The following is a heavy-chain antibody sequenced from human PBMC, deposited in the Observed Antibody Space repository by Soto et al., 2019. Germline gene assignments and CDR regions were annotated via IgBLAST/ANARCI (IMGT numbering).Heavy chain of an antibody. J-gene: IGHJ6*02. CDR1: GYSFTSYW. CDR3: ARPGFDFWSGYTSGIDV. D-gene: IGHD3-3*01. CDR2: IYPGDSDT. V-gene: IGHV5-51*01. Sequence: GESLKISCKGSGYSFTSYWIGWVRQMPGEGLEWMGIIYPGDSDTRYSPSFQGQVTISADKSISTAYLQWSSLKASDTAMYDWARPGFDFWSGYTSGIDVWGQGTTVTVSS.